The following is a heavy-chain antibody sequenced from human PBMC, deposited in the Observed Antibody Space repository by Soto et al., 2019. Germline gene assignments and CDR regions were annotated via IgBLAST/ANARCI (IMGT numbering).Heavy chain of an antibody. CDR3: AKDTMVRGVIIYYFDY. Sequence: GGSLRLCCAASGVTFSSYAMSWVRQAPGKGLEWVSAISGSGGSTYYADSVKGRFTISRDNSKNTLYLQMNSLRAEDTAVYYCAKDTMVRGVIIYYFDYWGQGTLVTVSS. J-gene: IGHJ4*02. V-gene: IGHV3-23*01. CDR2: ISGSGGST. D-gene: IGHD3-10*01. CDR1: GVTFSSYA.